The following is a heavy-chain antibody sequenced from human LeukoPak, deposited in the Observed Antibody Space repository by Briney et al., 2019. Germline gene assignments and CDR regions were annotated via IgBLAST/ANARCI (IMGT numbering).Heavy chain of an antibody. V-gene: IGHV4-34*01. J-gene: IGHJ4*02. D-gene: IGHD3-3*01. CDR3: ARGLKYDF. Sequence: SETLSLTCAVYGESFSGYYWSWIRQPPGKGLEWIGEINHSGSTNYNPSLKSRVTISVDTSKNQFSLKLSSVTAADTAVYYCARGLKYDFWGQGTLVTVSS. CDR2: INHSGST. CDR1: GESFSGYY.